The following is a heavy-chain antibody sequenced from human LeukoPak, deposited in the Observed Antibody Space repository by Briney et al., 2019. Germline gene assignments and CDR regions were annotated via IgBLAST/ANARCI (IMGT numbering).Heavy chain of an antibody. J-gene: IGHJ3*02. D-gene: IGHD4-23*01. CDR3: AREDYGGNSAFDI. Sequence: SQTLSLTCTVSGGSISSGSYYWSWIRQPAGKGLEWIGRIYTSGSTNYNPSLKSRVTISVDTSKNQFSLKLSSVTAADTAVYYCAREDYGGNSAFDIWGQGTMVTVSS. V-gene: IGHV4-61*02. CDR1: GGSISSGSYY. CDR2: IYTSGST.